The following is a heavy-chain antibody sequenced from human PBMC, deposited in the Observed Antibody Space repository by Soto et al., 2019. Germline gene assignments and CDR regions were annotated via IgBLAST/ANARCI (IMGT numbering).Heavy chain of an antibody. CDR2: IKPQSGST. D-gene: IGHD4-17*01. V-gene: IGHV1-18*01. Sequence: APVNVSFKASCYTFCTYTVSWVRQAPEQGLGWMGWIKPQSGSTNYAPKFQGRVAMTTDTSTNTAYMELWSLRSDDTAVYYCARADYGDDDYWGQGTLVTV. CDR3: ARADYGDDDY. CDR1: CYTFCTYT. J-gene: IGHJ4*02.